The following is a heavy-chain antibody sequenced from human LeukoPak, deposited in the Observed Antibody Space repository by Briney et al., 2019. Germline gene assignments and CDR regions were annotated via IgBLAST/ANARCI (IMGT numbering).Heavy chain of an antibody. J-gene: IGHJ4*02. V-gene: IGHV3-74*01. CDR2: ITSVGSRK. CDR1: GSSFSCYW. CDR3: ASPNPATSSYYCDGSGDFDL. Sequence: PGGAQSPCYAAAGSSFSCYWRHWGRLPPEKGEGWVSRITSVGSRKNYQDFVKCRFPLSRDNAKNTLYLQMSSLRAEDTAVYYCASPNPATSSYYCDGSGDFDLWGQGTRVTVSS. D-gene: IGHD3-22*01.